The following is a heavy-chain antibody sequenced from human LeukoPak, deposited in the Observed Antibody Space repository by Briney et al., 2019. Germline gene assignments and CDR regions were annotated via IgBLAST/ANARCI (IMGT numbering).Heavy chain of an antibody. D-gene: IGHD2-21*01. CDR1: GFTFSSYA. V-gene: IGHV3-23*01. Sequence: HTGGSLRLSCAASGFTFSSYAMSWVRQAPGKGLEWVSDIRDSGGSTYYADSVKGRFTISRDNSKNTLYLQMNSLRAEDTAVYYCAKDFLEHDCDDWGQGTLVTVSS. CDR2: IRDSGGST. CDR3: AKDFLEHDCDD. J-gene: IGHJ4*02.